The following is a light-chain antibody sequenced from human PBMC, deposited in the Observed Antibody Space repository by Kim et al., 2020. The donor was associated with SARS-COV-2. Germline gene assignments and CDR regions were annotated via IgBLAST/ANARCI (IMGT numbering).Light chain of an antibody. V-gene: IGLV1-51*01. CDR1: SSNLGNNY. CDR2: ANN. J-gene: IGLJ3*02. Sequence: GQKVHLPCSGSSSNLGNNYVSCYQQLPGTAPKLLIYANNKRPSGIPYRFSGSKSGTSATLGITGLQTGDEADYYCGTWDSSLSAFVFGGGTQLTVL. CDR3: GTWDSSLSAFV.